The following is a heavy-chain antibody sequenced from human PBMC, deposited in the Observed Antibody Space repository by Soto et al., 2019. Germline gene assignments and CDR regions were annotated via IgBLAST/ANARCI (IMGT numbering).Heavy chain of an antibody. CDR3: AKSLLFVDHAYMDV. Sequence: GASVKVSSKASGGSFISYSFTWVRQAPGQGLEWMGRIIPIQGKANYALKFQDRVTITADRSTRTAYMELRSLRPEDTAVYYCAKSLLFVDHAYMDVWGKGTTVTVSS. V-gene: IGHV1-69*02. D-gene: IGHD2-21*01. J-gene: IGHJ6*03. CDR1: GGSFISYS. CDR2: IIPIQGKA.